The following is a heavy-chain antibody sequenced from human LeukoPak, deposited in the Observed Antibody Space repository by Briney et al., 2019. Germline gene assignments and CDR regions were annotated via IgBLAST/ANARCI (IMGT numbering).Heavy chain of an antibody. D-gene: IGHD2-15*01. J-gene: IGHJ4*02. CDR1: GFTFSAYE. CDR2: ISVSGLTI. V-gene: IGHV3-48*03. CDR3: ARDGVAGHTVFDY. Sequence: PGGSLRLSCSASGFTFSAYELNWPRQVQGNGLHRLSHISVSGLTIHYSDSVKGRFTSSRDNAKKSLYLQMNSLRVEDTAVYYCARDGVAGHTVFDYWGQGTLVTVSS.